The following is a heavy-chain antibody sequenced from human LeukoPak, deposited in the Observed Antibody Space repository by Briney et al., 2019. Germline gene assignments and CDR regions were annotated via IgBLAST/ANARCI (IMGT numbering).Heavy chain of an antibody. V-gene: IGHV3-74*01. CDR1: GFTFSSHW. CDR3: AREGSGSYLHD. D-gene: IGHD1-26*01. J-gene: IGHJ4*02. Sequence: GGSLRLSCAASGFTFSSHWMHWVRQAPGKGLVWVSRINSDGSSISYADSVKGRFTISRDNSKNTLYLQMNSLRAEDTAVYYCAREGSGSYLHDWGQGTLVTVSS. CDR2: INSDGSSI.